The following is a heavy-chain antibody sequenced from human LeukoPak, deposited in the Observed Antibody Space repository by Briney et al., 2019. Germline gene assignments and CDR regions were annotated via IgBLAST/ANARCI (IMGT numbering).Heavy chain of an antibody. V-gene: IGHV4-34*01. D-gene: IGHD6-13*01. J-gene: IGHJ5*02. CDR1: GGSFSGYY. Sequence: SETLSLTCAVYGGSFSGYYWSWIRQPPGKGLEWIGEINHSGSTNYNPSLKSRVTISVDTSKIQFSLKLSSVTAADTAVYYCARGAKAIAAAGIWFDPWGQGTLVTVSS. CDR3: ARGAKAIAAAGIWFDP. CDR2: INHSGST.